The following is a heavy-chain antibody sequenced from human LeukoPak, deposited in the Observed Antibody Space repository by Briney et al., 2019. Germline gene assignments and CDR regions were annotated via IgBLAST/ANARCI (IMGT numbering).Heavy chain of an antibody. CDR2: INPKSGGT. D-gene: IGHD3-10*01. J-gene: IGHJ5*02. Sequence: ASVSVSCKASGYTFTVYYINWVRQAPGQGLEWLGRINPKSGGTYYAQNFQGRVTMTRDMSISTAYMELSRLESDDTAVYYCARDRGPYGSGERWCDPWGQGTLVTVSS. V-gene: IGHV1-2*06. CDR3: ARDRGPYGSGERWCDP. CDR1: GYTFTVYY.